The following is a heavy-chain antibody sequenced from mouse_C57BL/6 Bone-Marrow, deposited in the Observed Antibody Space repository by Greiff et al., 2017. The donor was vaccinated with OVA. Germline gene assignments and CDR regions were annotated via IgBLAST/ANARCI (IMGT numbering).Heavy chain of an antibody. CDR3: AIGGVTTQYYFDY. CDR2: IHPSDSDT. D-gene: IGHD2-2*01. CDR1: GYTFTSYW. Sequence: VKLVESGAELVKPGASVKVSCKASGYTFTSYWMHWVKQRPGQGLEWIGRIHPSDSDTNYNQKFKGKATLTVDKSSSTAYMQLSSLTSEDSAVYYCAIGGVTTQYYFDYWGQGTTLTVSS. J-gene: IGHJ2*01. V-gene: IGHV1-74*01.